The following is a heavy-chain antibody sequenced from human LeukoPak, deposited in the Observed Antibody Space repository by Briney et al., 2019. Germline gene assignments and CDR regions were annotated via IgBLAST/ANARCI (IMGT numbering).Heavy chain of an antibody. CDR2: TTPVFGTP. V-gene: IGHV1-69*05. D-gene: IGHD2-2*01. Sequence: RASVKVSCKVSGGTFSSYAISWVRQVSGQGLEWLGGTTPVFGTPKYAPKFRGRLTITTDGSTSTVNMELNSLRSEDTAVYFCAVPYCSGPNCHMGIPLDYWGRGTLVTVSS. J-gene: IGHJ4*02. CDR1: GGTFSSYA. CDR3: AVPYCSGPNCHMGIPLDY.